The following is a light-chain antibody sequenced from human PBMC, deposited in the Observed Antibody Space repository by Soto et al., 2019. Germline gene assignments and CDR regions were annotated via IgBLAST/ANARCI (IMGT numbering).Light chain of an antibody. Sequence: IQMTQSPSSLSASVGDRVTITCRASQPISTYLNWYQQKPGKAPKLLIYGASSLQSGVPSRFSGSGSGTDFTLTISSLQPEDFGTYYCQQSFSTPRTFGQGTKVDIK. V-gene: IGKV1-39*01. J-gene: IGKJ1*01. CDR3: QQSFSTPRT. CDR1: QPISTY. CDR2: GAS.